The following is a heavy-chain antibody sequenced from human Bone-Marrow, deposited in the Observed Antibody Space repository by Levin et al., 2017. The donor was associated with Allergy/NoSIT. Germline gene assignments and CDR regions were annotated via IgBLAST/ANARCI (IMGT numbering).Heavy chain of an antibody. D-gene: IGHD6-13*01. Sequence: GESLKISCAASGFTFSSYAMTWVRQAPGKGLEWVSGITGDARNTYYAVSVKGRFTISRDNDKKTVYLQMNSVRAEDTAVYYCAKDQVGSTWFYGSDVWGQGTTVTVSS. J-gene: IGHJ6*02. CDR2: ITGDARNT. V-gene: IGHV3-23*01. CDR1: GFTFSSYA. CDR3: AKDQVGSTWFYGSDV.